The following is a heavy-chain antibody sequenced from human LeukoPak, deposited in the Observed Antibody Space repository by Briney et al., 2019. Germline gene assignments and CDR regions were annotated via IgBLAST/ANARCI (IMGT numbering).Heavy chain of an antibody. D-gene: IGHD1-26*01. V-gene: IGHV3-21*06. Sequence: GGSLRLSCAASGFTFSDYSMNWVRQAPGKGLECVSSISRSSRHVYYAGSVKGRFTISRDDGKNSLYLQMNSLRAEDMAVYYSVRDLMGMGATTAYLHHWGQGTLVTVSS. CDR2: ISRSSRHV. CDR1: GFTFSDYS. CDR3: VRDLMGMGATTAYLHH. J-gene: IGHJ1*01.